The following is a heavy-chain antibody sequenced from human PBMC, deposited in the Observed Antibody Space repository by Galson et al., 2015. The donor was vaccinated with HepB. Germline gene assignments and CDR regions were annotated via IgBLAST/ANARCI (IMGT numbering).Heavy chain of an antibody. Sequence: QSGAEVKKPGESLRISCKGSGYSFTSYWISWVRQMPGKGLEWMGRIDPSDSYTNYSPSFQGHVTISADKSISTAYLQWSSLKASDTAMYYRARHVEMATIGGGWFDPWGQGTLVTVSS. CDR3: ARHVEMATIGGGWFDP. J-gene: IGHJ5*02. D-gene: IGHD5-24*01. CDR2: IDPSDSYT. CDR1: GYSFTSYW. V-gene: IGHV5-10-1*01.